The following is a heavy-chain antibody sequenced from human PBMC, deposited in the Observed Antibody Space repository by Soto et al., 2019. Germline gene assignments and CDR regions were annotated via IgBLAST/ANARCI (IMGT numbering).Heavy chain of an antibody. CDR3: ARDQHVITMVRGGLGY. CDR1: GYTFTSYY. D-gene: IGHD3-10*01. J-gene: IGHJ4*02. CDR2: INPSGGST. V-gene: IGHV1-46*01. Sequence: QVQLVQSGAEVKKPGASVKVSCKASGYTFTSYYMHWVRQAPGQGLEWMGIINPSGGSTSYAQKFQGRVTMTRDTSTSTVYMELSSLRSEDTAVYYCARDQHVITMVRGGLGYWGQGTLVTVSS.